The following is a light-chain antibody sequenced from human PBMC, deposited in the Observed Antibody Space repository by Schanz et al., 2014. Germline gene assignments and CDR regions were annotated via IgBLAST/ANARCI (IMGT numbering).Light chain of an antibody. V-gene: IGKV3-15*01. Sequence: EIVMTQSPATLSVSPGERATLSCRASQSVSSNLAWYQQKPGQAPRLLIYGASTRATGIPAKFSGSGSGTELTLTISSLQSEDFAVYYCQQYSNWPSWTFGQGTKVEIK. CDR3: QQYSNWPSWT. J-gene: IGKJ1*01. CDR1: QSVSSN. CDR2: GAS.